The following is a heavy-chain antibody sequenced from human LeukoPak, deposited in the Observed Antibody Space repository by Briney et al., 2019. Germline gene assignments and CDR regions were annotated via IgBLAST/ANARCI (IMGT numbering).Heavy chain of an antibody. CDR2: SYHSGST. Sequence: SETLSLTCAVSGDSISSSNWWTWVRQPPGKGLEWIGESYHSGSTNYNPSLKSRVTISVDTSKNQFSLKLSSVTAADTAVYYCCITMVRGATYYFDYWGQGTLVTVSS. D-gene: IGHD3-10*01. CDR3: CITMVRGATYYFDY. V-gene: IGHV4-4*02. J-gene: IGHJ4*02. CDR1: GDSISSSNW.